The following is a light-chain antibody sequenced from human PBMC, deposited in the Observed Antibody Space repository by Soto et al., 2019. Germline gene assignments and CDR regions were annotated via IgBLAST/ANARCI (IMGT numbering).Light chain of an antibody. Sequence: EIVLTQSPGTLSLSPGERATLSCRASQSVTSSQLAWYQQKPGQAPRLLIHDASSRATGISDRFTGSGSGTDFTLTITTLVPEDFAVYYCQQYGSSPRTFGLGTKV. CDR3: QQYGSSPRT. J-gene: IGKJ1*01. CDR1: QSVTSSQ. CDR2: DAS. V-gene: IGKV3-20*01.